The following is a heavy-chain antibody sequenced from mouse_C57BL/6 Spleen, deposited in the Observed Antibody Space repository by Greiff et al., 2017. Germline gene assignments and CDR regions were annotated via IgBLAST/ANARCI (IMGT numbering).Heavy chain of an antibody. Sequence: QVQLKQPGAELVMPGASVKLSCKASGYTFTSYWMHWVKQRPGQGLEWIGEIDPSDSYTNYNQKFKGKSTLTVDKSSSTAYMQLSSLTSEDSAVYYCARGRYDYHYFDYWGQGTTLTVSS. CDR2: IDPSDSYT. CDR1: GYTFTSYW. CDR3: ARGRYDYHYFDY. V-gene: IGHV1-69*01. D-gene: IGHD2-4*01. J-gene: IGHJ2*01.